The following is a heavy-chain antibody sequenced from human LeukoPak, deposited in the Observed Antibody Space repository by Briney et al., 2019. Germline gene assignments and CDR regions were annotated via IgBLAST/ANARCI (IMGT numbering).Heavy chain of an antibody. D-gene: IGHD3-10*01. CDR3: ARAPMVRAYYYYGMDV. CDR1: GCSFTSYW. J-gene: IGHJ6*02. Sequence: GESLQISCKGSGCSFTSYWIGWVRPMPGKGLEWMGIIYPGDSDTRYSPSFQGHVTISADKSISTAYLQWSSLKASDTAMYYCARAPMVRAYYYYGMDVWGQGTTVTVSS. V-gene: IGHV5-51*01. CDR2: IYPGDSDT.